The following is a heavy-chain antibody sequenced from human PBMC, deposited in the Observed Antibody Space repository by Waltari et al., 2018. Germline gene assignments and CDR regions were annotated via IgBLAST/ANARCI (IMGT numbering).Heavy chain of an antibody. Sequence: QVQLQESGPGLVKPSETLSLTCTVSGGSISSHYWSWIRPPPGKGLGWIGYINYSGSTNYNPYLKSRVTISVDTSKNQFSLKLSSVTAADTAVYYCAREGRDGYNSRFDYWGQGTLVTVSS. D-gene: IGHD5-12*01. V-gene: IGHV4-59*11. CDR1: GGSISSHY. CDR2: INYSGST. J-gene: IGHJ4*02. CDR3: AREGRDGYNSRFDY.